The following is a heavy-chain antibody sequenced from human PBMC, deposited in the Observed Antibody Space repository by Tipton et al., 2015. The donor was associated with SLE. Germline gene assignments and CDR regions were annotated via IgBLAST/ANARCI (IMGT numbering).Heavy chain of an antibody. D-gene: IGHD3-16*02. CDR3: ARQAGGRNYDCIWGSYRYPFDY. Sequence: TLSLTCTVSGGSISSSTYYWGWIRQPPGKGLEWIGNIYYSGSTYYNPSLKSRVTISGDTPKNQFSLKLSSVTAADTAVYYCARQAGGRNYDCIWGSYRYPFDYWGQGTLVTVPS. V-gene: IGHV4-39*01. CDR2: IYYSGST. J-gene: IGHJ4*02. CDR1: GGSISSSTYY.